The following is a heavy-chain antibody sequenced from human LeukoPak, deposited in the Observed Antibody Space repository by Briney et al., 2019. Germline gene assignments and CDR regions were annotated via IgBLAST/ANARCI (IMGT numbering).Heavy chain of an antibody. Sequence: SETLSLTCAVYGGSFSGYYWSWIRQPPGKGLEWIGEINHSGSTNYNPSLKSRVNISIDTSKNQFSLRLTSVTAADTAVYFCARPRLLFGSGPILVWGQGTLVTVSS. D-gene: IGHD3-10*01. CDR1: GGSFSGYY. CDR3: ARPRLLFGSGPILV. J-gene: IGHJ4*02. CDR2: INHSGST. V-gene: IGHV4-34*01.